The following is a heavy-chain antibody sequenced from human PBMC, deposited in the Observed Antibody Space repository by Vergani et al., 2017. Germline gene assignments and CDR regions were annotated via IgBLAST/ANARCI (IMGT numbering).Heavy chain of an antibody. V-gene: IGHV1-69*17. Sequence: QVQLVQSGAEVKKPGSSVKVSCKASGGTFSSYAISWVRQAPGQGLEWMGGIIPIFGIANYAKKFQGRVTITADKSTSTAYMELSSLRSEDTAVYYCARDKCSGGSCYSGYYGMDVWGQGTTVTVSS. CDR2: IIPIFGIA. D-gene: IGHD2-15*01. J-gene: IGHJ6*02. CDR3: ARDKCSGGSCYSGYYGMDV. CDR1: GGTFSSYA.